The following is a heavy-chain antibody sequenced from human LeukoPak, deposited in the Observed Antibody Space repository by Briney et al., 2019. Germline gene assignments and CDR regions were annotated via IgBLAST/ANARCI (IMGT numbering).Heavy chain of an antibody. Sequence: GGSLRLSCAASGFTFSSYGMHWVRQAPGKGLEWVAVIWYDGSNKYYADSVKGRFTISRDNSKNTLYLQMNSLRAEDTAVYYCARVGVAYYYYGMDVWGQGTTVTVSS. CDR3: ARVGVAYYYYGMDV. J-gene: IGHJ6*02. V-gene: IGHV3-33*01. D-gene: IGHD5-12*01. CDR2: IWYDGSNK. CDR1: GFTFSSYG.